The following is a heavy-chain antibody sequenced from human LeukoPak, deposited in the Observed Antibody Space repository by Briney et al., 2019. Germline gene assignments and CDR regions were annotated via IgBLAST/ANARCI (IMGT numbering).Heavy chain of an antibody. Sequence: GGSPRLSCADSGFTFSSYAMSWVRQAPGKGLEWVSSISGSSTRTYYADSVKGRFTVSRGNPKNTLYLQMNSLRAEDTAVYYCAKQRDYYDSSGYYRGYYFDYWGQGTLVTASS. CDR1: GFTFSSYA. J-gene: IGHJ4*02. CDR2: ISGSSTRT. D-gene: IGHD3-22*01. V-gene: IGHV3-23*01. CDR3: AKQRDYYDSSGYYRGYYFDY.